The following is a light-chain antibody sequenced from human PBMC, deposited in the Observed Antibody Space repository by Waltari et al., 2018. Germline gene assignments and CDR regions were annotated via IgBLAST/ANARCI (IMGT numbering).Light chain of an antibody. J-gene: IGKJ2*01. Sequence: EIVLTQSPATLSLSPGGTATLSCRASQSVGTYLAWYQQKPGQAPRLLLYDASNRATGIPDRFRGSGSGTDFTLTIDSLEPEDFALYYCQQRSSWTPHTFGQGARLEIK. V-gene: IGKV3-11*01. CDR3: QQRSSWTPHT. CDR2: DAS. CDR1: QSVGTY.